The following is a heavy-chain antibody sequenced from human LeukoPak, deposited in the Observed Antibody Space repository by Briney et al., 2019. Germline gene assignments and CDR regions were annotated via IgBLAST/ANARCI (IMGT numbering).Heavy chain of an antibody. CDR2: IKSKTDGGTT. Sequence: PGGSLRLSCAASGFTFSNAWMSWVRQAPGKGLEWVGRIKSKTDGGTTDYAAPVKGRFTISRDNSKNTLYLQMNSLRAEDTAVYYCARETYSSGPFDIWGQGTMVTVSS. V-gene: IGHV3-15*01. D-gene: IGHD6-19*01. J-gene: IGHJ3*02. CDR3: ARETYSSGPFDI. CDR1: GFTFSNAW.